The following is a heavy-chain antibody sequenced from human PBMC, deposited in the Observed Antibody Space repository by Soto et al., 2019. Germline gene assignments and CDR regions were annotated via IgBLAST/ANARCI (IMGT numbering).Heavy chain of an antibody. CDR2: IYYSGST. Sequence: KPSETLSLTCTVSGGSISGFYWSWIRQPPGKGLEWISYIYYSGSTNYNPSLKSRVTISVDTSKNQFSLNLRSMSPADTAVYYCARVGGLAARTFDYWGPGTLVTVSS. CDR1: GGSISGFY. J-gene: IGHJ4*02. CDR3: ARVGGLAARTFDY. D-gene: IGHD6-6*01. V-gene: IGHV4-59*01.